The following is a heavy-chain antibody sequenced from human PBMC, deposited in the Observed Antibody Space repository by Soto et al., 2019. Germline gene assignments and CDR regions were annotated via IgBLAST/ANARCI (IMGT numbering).Heavy chain of an antibody. J-gene: IGHJ3*02. D-gene: IGHD3-10*01. CDR2: MNPSSGNK. CDR1: GYTFTSYD. CDR3: ARGGVCRGAFDI. Sequence: QVQLVQSGAEVKKPGASVKVSCKASGYTFTSYDINWVRQAAGQGLEWLGWMNPSSGNKAYAQNFQGRVTMTRNTPIRTGDLELTSLTSEATAAYYCARGGVCRGAFDIWGRGTLVTVTS. V-gene: IGHV1-8*01.